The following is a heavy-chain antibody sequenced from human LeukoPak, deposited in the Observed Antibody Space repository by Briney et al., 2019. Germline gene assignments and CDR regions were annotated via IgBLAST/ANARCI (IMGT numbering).Heavy chain of an antibody. CDR2: ISAYNGNT. V-gene: IGHV1-18*01. CDR3: ARWSSWEYYYYGMDV. J-gene: IGHJ6*02. CDR1: GYTFTSYG. D-gene: IGHD6-13*01. Sequence: VLLKVSCKASGYTFTSYGISWVRQAPGQGLEWMGWISAYNGNTNYAQKLQGRVTMTTDTSTSTAYMELRSLRSDDTAVYYCARWSSWEYYYYGMDVWGQGTTVTVSS.